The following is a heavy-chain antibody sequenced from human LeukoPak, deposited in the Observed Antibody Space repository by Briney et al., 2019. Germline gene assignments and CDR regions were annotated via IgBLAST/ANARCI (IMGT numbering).Heavy chain of an antibody. CDR2: IYYNGST. CDR1: GGSVISGTYY. V-gene: IGHV4-61*01. CDR3: ARERVYCSGGSCYSRSY. Sequence: SETLSLTCTVSGGSVISGTYYWTWIRQPPGKGLEWIGYIYYNGSTNYSPSLKSRVTISVYTSKNQFSLKLTSVTPADTAVYYCARERVYCSGGSCYSRSYWGQGTLVTVSS. J-gene: IGHJ4*02. D-gene: IGHD2-15*01.